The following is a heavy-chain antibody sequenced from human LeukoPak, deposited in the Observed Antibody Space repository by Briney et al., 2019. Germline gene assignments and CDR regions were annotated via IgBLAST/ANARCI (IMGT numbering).Heavy chain of an antibody. V-gene: IGHV3-23*01. CDR2: ITKSGDST. J-gene: IGHJ6*02. D-gene: IGHD6-6*01. CDR3: ARAPTYSSSYYYYGMDV. Sequence: GGSLRLSCAASGFTFSAFGMNWVRQAPGKGLEWVSTITKSGDSTYYVDSVKGRFTISRDNSKNTLYLQMNSLRAEDTAVYYCARAPTYSSSYYYYGMDVWGQGTTVTVSS. CDR1: GFTFSAFG.